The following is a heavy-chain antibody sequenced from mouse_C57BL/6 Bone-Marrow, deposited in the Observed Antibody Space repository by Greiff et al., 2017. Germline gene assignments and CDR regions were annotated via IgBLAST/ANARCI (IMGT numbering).Heavy chain of an antibody. J-gene: IGHJ2*01. Sequence: QVQLPQPGAEFVKPGASVNMSCMASGYTFTSYWITWVKQRHGQGLEWIGDIYPGSGSTNYNEKFKSKATLTVETSYSTAYMQLSSLTSEDSAVYDGARDGIDYGGYWGQGTTLTVSS. D-gene: IGHD5-2*01. CDR1: GYTFTSYW. CDR3: ARDGIDYGGY. V-gene: IGHV1-55*01. CDR2: IYPGSGST.